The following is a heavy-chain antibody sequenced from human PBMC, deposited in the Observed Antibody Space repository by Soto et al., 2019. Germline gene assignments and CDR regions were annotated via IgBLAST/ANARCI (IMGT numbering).Heavy chain of an antibody. V-gene: IGHV4-4*02. CDR1: GGSVSSGCYA. CDR2: IYHSGST. D-gene: IGHD3-10*01. J-gene: IGHJ4*02. Sequence: KTXXTLSLACAVSGGSVSSGCYAWSWVRQPPGKGLEWIGEIYHSGSTNYNPSLKIRVTISVEKSKNQFSLKLSSVTDADTAVYYCARARGGLEYWGQGTLVPVSS. CDR3: ARARGGLEY.